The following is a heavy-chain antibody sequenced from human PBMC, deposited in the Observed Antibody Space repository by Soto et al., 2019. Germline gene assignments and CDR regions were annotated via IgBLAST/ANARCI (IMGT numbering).Heavy chain of an antibody. D-gene: IGHD3-22*01. V-gene: IGHV4-39*07. J-gene: IGHJ4*02. Sequence: SETLSLTCTVSGDSIRSSSFYWGWIRQPPGKGLEWIGSIYYSGSTYYNPSLKNRITISVDTPKNQLSLKLSSVTAADTAVYYCARAFDDSSGYYGGLGYWGQGTLVTVSS. CDR2: IYYSGST. CDR1: GDSIRSSSFY. CDR3: ARAFDDSSGYYGGLGY.